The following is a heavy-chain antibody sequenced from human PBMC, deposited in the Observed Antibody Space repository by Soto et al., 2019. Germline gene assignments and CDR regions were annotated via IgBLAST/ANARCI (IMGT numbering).Heavy chain of an antibody. CDR1: GFTVSSNY. CDR3: AREALYYYDSSGYYYDYYFDY. J-gene: IGHJ4*02. CDR2: IYSGGST. V-gene: IGHV3-53*01. Sequence: VGSLRLSCAASGFTVSSNYMSWVRQAPGKGLEWVSVIYSGGSTYYADSVKGRFTISRDNSKNTLYLQMNSLRAEDTAVYYCAREALYYYDSSGYYYDYYFDYWGQGTLVTVSS. D-gene: IGHD3-22*01.